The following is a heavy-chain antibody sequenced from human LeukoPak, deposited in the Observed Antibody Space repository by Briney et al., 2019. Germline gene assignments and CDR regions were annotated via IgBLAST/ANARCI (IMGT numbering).Heavy chain of an antibody. Sequence: PSETLSLTCTVSGGSISSSSYYWGWIRQPPGKGLEWIGSIYYRGSTYYNPSLKSRVTISVDTSKNQFSLKLSSVTAADTAVYYCARARYDILTGYYIDYWGQGTLVTVSS. V-gene: IGHV4-39*07. CDR3: ARARYDILTGYYIDY. CDR2: IYYRGST. D-gene: IGHD3-9*01. CDR1: GGSISSSSYY. J-gene: IGHJ4*02.